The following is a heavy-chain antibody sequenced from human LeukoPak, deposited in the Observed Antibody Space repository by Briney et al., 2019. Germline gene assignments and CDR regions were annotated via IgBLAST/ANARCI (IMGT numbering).Heavy chain of an antibody. CDR3: AREPSEGTFDI. J-gene: IGHJ3*02. V-gene: IGHV3-21*01. D-gene: IGHD3-10*01. CDR2: ISSSSSYI. CDR1: GFTFSSYS. Sequence: AGGSLRLSCAASGFTFSSYSMNWVRQAPGKGLEWVSSISSSSSYIYYADSVKGRFTISRDNAKNSLYLQTNSLRAEDKAVYYCAREPSEGTFDIWGQGTMVTVSS.